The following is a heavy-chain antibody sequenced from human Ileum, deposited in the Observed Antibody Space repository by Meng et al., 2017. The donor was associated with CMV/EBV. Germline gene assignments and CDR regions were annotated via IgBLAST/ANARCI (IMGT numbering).Heavy chain of an antibody. V-gene: IGHV3-30-3*01. CDR3: ARDIDALYYFDY. CDR2: ISYDGSNK. CDR1: GFTFSSYA. J-gene: IGHJ4*02. Sequence: HVQLVEAGVGGVQPGRSLRLSCVASGFTFSSYAMHWVRQAPGKGLEWVAVISYDGSNKYYADSVKGRFTISGDNSKNTLYLQMNSLRAEDTAVYYCARDIDALYYFDYWGQGTLVTVSS. D-gene: IGHD3-16*02.